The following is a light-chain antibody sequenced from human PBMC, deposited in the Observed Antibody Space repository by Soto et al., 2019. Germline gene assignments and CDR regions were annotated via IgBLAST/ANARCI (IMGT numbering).Light chain of an antibody. Sequence: DIQLTQSPSFLSASVGDRVTITWRASQGISSYLAWYQQKPGKAPKLLISTASTLQSGVPSRFSGSGSGTEFTLTISSLQPEDFATYYCQQLNNYPRTFGQGTKVDIK. J-gene: IGKJ1*01. CDR3: QQLNNYPRT. CDR2: TAS. CDR1: QGISSY. V-gene: IGKV1-9*01.